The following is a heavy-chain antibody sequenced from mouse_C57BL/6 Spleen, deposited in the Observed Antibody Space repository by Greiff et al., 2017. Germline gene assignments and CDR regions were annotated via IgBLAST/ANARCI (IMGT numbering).Heavy chain of an antibody. D-gene: IGHD1-1*01. V-gene: IGHV1-72*01. CDR2: IDPNSGGT. J-gene: IGHJ3*01. CDR1: GYTFTSYW. Sequence: QVQLQQPGAELVKPGASVKLSCKASGYTFTSYWMHWVKQRPGRGLEWIGRIDPNSGGTKYNEKFKSKATLTVDKPASTAYMQLSSLTSEDSAVYYCAGAGGSSKEAWFAYWGQGTLVTVSA. CDR3: AGAGGSSKEAWFAY.